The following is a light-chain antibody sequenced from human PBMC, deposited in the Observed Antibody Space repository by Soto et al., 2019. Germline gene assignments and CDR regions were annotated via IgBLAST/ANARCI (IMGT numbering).Light chain of an antibody. V-gene: IGKV1-39*01. J-gene: IGKJ1*01. CDR2: AAS. Sequence: DIQLTQSPSSLSASVGDRVTITCRASQSISNYLNWYQQKPGKAPNLLISAASGLKSEVPSRFSGSGSGTDFTLTISSLEPEDFATYYCQQTYSTPRTFGQGTKVEIK. CDR3: QQTYSTPRT. CDR1: QSISNY.